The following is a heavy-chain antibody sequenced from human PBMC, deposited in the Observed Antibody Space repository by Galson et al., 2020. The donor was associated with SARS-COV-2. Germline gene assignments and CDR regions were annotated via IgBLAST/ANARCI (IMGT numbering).Heavy chain of an antibody. CDR3: AKRTVGAFDY. CDR1: GFTFSSYA. D-gene: IGHD1-26*01. CDR2: ITGSGGTT. J-gene: IGHJ4*02. Sequence: GGSLRLSCAASGFTFSSYAMSWVRQTPGKGLEWVSVITGSGGTTNYADSVKGWSTISRDNAKNTLYLQMNSLRAEDTAVYYCAKRTVGAFDYWGQGTLVTVSS. V-gene: IGHV3-23*01.